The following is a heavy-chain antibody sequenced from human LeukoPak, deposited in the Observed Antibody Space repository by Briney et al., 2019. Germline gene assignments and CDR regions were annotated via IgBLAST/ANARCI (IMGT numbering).Heavy chain of an antibody. CDR3: ARLLENPSGNNYYFDY. D-gene: IGHD1-26*01. CDR2: INHSGST. J-gene: IGHJ4*02. Sequence: PSETLSLTCSVSGGSLSSSYHWGWIRQPPGKGLEWIGEINHSGSTNYNPSLKSRVTISVDTSKNQFSLKLSSVTAADTAVYYCARLLENPSGNNYYFDYWGQGTLVTVSS. CDR1: GGSLSSSYH. V-gene: IGHV4-34*01.